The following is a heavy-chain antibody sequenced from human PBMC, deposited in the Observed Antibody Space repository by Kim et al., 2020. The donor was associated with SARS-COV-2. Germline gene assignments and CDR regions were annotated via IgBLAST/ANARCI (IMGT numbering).Heavy chain of an antibody. CDR3: ARDVGSYGDYSGSYYYYYGMDV. Sequence: GGSLRLSCAASGFTFSSYGMHWVRQAPGKGLEWVAVIWYDGSNKYYADSVKGRFTISRDNSKNTLYLQMNSLRAEDTAVYYCARDVGSYGDYSGSYYYYYGMDVWGQGTTVTVSS. CDR1: GFTFSSYG. J-gene: IGHJ6*02. CDR2: IWYDGSNK. V-gene: IGHV3-33*08. D-gene: IGHD4-17*01.